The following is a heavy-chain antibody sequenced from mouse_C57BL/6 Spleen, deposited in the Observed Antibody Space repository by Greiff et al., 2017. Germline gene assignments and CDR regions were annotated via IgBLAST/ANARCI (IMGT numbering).Heavy chain of an antibody. J-gene: IGHJ2*01. V-gene: IGHV1-76*01. Sequence: QVQLQQSGAELVRPGASVKLSCKASGYTFTDYYINWVKQRPGQGLEWIARIYPGSGNTYYNEKFKGKATLTAEKSSSTAYMQLSSLTSEDSAVYFCARSGLRRYFDYWGQGTTLTVSS. D-gene: IGHD2-2*01. CDR3: ARSGLRRYFDY. CDR1: GYTFTDYY. CDR2: IYPGSGNT.